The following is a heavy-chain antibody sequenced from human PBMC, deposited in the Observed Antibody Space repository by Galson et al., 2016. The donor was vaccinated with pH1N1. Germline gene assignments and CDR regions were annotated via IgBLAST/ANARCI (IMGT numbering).Heavy chain of an antibody. CDR3: ARDGGRAGAFDI. J-gene: IGHJ3*02. CDR2: ITPLFGTG. CDR1: RGTFSNYV. Sequence: SVKVSCKASRGTFSNYVINWVRQAPGQGLEWMGGITPLFGTGYNARNFQGRFTITADKSTSTTYMELNSLTSEDTALYFCARDGGRAGAFDIWGPGTMVTVSS. D-gene: IGHD6-25*01. V-gene: IGHV1-69*06.